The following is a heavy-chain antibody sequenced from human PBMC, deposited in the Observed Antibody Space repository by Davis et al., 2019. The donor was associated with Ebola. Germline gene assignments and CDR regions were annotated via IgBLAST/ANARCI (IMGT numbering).Heavy chain of an antibody. V-gene: IGHV3-15*01. J-gene: IGHJ4*02. CDR3: TTGLSGYYDSSGYYYWFDY. CDR2: IKSKTDGGTT. D-gene: IGHD3-22*01. CDR1: GFTFSSYA. Sequence: GESLKISCAASGFTFSSYAMSWVRQAPGKGLEWVGRIKSKTDGGTTDYAAPVKGRFTISRDDSKNTLYLQMNSLKTEDTAVYYCTTGLSGYYDSSGYYYWFDYWGQGTLVTVSS.